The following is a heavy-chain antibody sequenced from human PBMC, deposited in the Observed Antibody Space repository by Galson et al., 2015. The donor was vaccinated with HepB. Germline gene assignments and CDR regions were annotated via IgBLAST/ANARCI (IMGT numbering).Heavy chain of an antibody. CDR2: IKEDGSEK. V-gene: IGHV3-7*03. CDR3: ARDKAYHDYVWRNYESDF. Sequence: SLRLSCAASGFTFSSYWMSWVRQAPGKGLEWVANIKEDGSEKNYVDSVKGRFTISRDNAKKSLYLQINSLRAEDTAVYYCARDKAYHDYVWRNYESDFWGQGTLVTVSS. D-gene: IGHD3-16*01. CDR1: GFTFSSYW. J-gene: IGHJ4*02.